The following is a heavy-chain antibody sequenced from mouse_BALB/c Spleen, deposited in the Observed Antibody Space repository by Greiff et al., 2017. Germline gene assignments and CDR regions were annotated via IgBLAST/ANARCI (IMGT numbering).Heavy chain of an antibody. CDR1: GYSFTSYW. V-gene: IGHV1S127*01. J-gene: IGHJ3*01. Sequence: VQLQQSGPQLVRPGASVKISCKASGYSFTSYWMHWVKQRPGQGLEWIGMIDPSDSETRLNQKFKDKATLTVDKSSSTAYMQLSSPTSEDSAVYYCARWGTVGSGWFAYWGQGTLVTVSA. D-gene: IGHD1-1*01. CDR2: IDPSDSET. CDR3: ARWGTVGSGWFAY.